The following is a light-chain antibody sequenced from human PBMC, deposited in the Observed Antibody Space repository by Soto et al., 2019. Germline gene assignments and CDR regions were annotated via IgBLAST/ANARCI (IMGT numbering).Light chain of an antibody. V-gene: IGLV1-47*01. CDR3: AAWDDSLSGYV. J-gene: IGLJ1*01. CDR1: SSNIGSNF. Sequence: QPVLTQPPSASGTPGQRVTISCSGSSSNIGSNFVYWYEQLPGTAPKLLIHRSDQRPSGVPDRFSGSKSGTSASLAISGLRTEDEADYYCAAWDDSLSGYVFGTGTKLTVL. CDR2: RSD.